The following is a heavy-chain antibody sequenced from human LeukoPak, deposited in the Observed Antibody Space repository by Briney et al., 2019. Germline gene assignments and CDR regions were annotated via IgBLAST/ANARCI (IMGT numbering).Heavy chain of an antibody. CDR2: FYDSGST. Sequence: PSETLSLTCTVSGGSISSSTYYWDWIRQPPGKGLEWIGNFYDSGSTWYNPSLKSRVTISGDTSKNQFSLKLTSVTAADTAVYYCASSPRLTTSWFLFDSWGHGTLVTASS. J-gene: IGHJ5*01. D-gene: IGHD2-2*01. CDR1: GGSISSSTYY. CDR3: ASSPRLTTSWFLFDS. V-gene: IGHV4-39*01.